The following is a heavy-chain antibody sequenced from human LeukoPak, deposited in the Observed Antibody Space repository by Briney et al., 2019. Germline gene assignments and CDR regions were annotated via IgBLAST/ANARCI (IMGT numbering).Heavy chain of an antibody. Sequence: SVKVSCKASGGTFSSYAISWVRQAPGQGLEWMGGIIPIFGTANYAQKFQGRVTITTDESTSTAYMELSSLRSEDTAVYYCAAAKATVIYAFDIWGQGTMVTVSS. CDR2: IIPIFGTA. CDR3: AAAKATVIYAFDI. J-gene: IGHJ3*02. V-gene: IGHV1-69*05. D-gene: IGHD4-17*01. CDR1: GGTFSSYA.